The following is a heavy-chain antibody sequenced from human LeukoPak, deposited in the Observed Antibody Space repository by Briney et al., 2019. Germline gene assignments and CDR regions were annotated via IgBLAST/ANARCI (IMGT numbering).Heavy chain of an antibody. D-gene: IGHD3-22*01. CDR3: AKDLSFPYYDSSGPLFQH. J-gene: IGHJ1*01. CDR1: GFTFSSYG. Sequence: GRSLRLSCAAAGFTFSSYGRHWVRQAPGKGLEWVAVIWYDGSNKYYSDSVKGRFTISRDNSKNTLYLQMNSLRAEDTAVYYCAKDLSFPYYDSSGPLFQHWGQGTVVTVSS. V-gene: IGHV3-33*06. CDR2: IWYDGSNK.